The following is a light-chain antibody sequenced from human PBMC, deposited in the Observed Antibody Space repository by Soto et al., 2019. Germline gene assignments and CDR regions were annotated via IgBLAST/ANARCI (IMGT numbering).Light chain of an antibody. Sequence: EIVLTQSPGTLSLSPGERATLSCRASQSVTNNYLAWYQQKPGQAPRLLIYGASTRATGILDRFSGSGSGTDFTLTISRLEPEDFAVYYCQQYGSSPIPFGQGPRPEI. V-gene: IGKV3-20*01. CDR2: GAS. CDR1: QSVTNNY. J-gene: IGKJ5*01. CDR3: QQYGSSPIP.